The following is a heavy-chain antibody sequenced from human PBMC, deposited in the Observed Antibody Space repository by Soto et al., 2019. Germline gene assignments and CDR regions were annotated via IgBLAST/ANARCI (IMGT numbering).Heavy chain of an antibody. D-gene: IGHD2-2*01. V-gene: IGHV4-39*01. CDR3: ARIVVIPAAPDYYNYYGVDV. CDR1: GGSISSSSYY. Sequence: SETLSLTCTVPGGSISSSSYYWAWIRQPPGKGLEWIGNMYYSGSTYYNPSLKSRVTMSVDTSKNQFSLKLSSVTAADTSVYYCARIVVIPAAPDYYNYYGVDVWGQGTTVTVSS. CDR2: MYYSGST. J-gene: IGHJ6*02.